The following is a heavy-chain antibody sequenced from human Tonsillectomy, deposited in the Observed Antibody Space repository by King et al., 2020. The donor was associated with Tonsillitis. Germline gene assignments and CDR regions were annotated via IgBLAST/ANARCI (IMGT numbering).Heavy chain of an antibody. D-gene: IGHD1-26*01. CDR1: GGSISGSDQF. CDR3: ARYVSGSFDY. V-gene: IGHV4-39*01. J-gene: IGHJ4*02. Sequence: QLQESGPGVVKPSETLSLTCTVSGGSISGSDQFWAWIRQPPGKGLEWIGYMYYSGTSFYNPSLKSRITISGGTSESRFSLKLSSVTAADTAIYFCARYVSGSFDYWGQGALVTVSS. CDR2: MYYSGTS.